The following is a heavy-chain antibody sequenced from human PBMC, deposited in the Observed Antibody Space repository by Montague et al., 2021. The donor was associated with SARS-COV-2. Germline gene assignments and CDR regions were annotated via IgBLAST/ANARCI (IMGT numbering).Heavy chain of an antibody. D-gene: IGHD6-13*01. CDR2: INHSGST. V-gene: IGHV4-34*01. CDR1: GGSFSTYY. Sequence: SETLSLTCAVYGGSFSTYYWSWIRQPPGKGLEWIGEINHSGSTNYNPSLKSRVTISVDTSKNQFSLKLSSVTAADTAVYYCVATYNGNWYYFDYWGQGTLVTVSS. J-gene: IGHJ4*02. CDR3: VATYNGNWYYFDY.